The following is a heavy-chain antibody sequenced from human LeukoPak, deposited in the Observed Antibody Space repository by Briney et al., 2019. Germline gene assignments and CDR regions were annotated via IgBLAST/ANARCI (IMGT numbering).Heavy chain of an antibody. Sequence: PSETLSLTCTVSGGSISSNNDYWDWLRQPPGKGLEWIVCIYYSGTTYANPSLRSRLTISVDTSKNQFSLRMTSVTAADTAVYYCARHNTSSAPDPWGLGTLVTVS. CDR2: IYYSGTT. V-gene: IGHV4-39*01. CDR1: GGSISSNNDY. CDR3: ARHNTSSAPDP. D-gene: IGHD6-6*01. J-gene: IGHJ5*02.